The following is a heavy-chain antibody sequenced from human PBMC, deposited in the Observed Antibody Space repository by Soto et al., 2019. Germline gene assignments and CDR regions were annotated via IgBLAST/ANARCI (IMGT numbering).Heavy chain of an antibody. CDR3: ARGSIQFWFDP. Sequence: PSDTLSPTCTFSCASIISRENYWTWIRQPPGKDLEWIEYISYTGSSHYTPSVRSRVIISMDTPKNQSALQLSSLTAADTVVYYCARGSIQFWFDPWGQGTPVTVSS. CDR2: ISYTGSS. J-gene: IGHJ5*02. D-gene: IGHD1-1*01. CDR1: CASIISRENY. V-gene: IGHV4-30-4*01.